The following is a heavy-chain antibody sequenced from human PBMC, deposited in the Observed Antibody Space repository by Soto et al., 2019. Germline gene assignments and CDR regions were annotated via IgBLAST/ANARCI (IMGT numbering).Heavy chain of an antibody. CDR1: GDSVSSGSYY. V-gene: IGHV4-61*01. J-gene: IGHJ5*02. D-gene: IGHD2-8*02. Sequence: QVQLQESGPGLVKPSETLSLTCTVSGDSVSSGSYYWSWIRQPPGKGLECIGYIYYSGSTNYNPPLKSQVRKPWATSKNRSPRRLGLGTAADRAWNSWAGGGGVKAPLAPGGQEPWSPSPQ. CDR2: IYYSGST. CDR3: AGGGGVKAPLAP.